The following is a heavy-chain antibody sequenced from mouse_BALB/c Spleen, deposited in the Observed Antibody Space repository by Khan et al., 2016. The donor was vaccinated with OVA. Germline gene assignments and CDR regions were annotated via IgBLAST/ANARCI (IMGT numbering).Heavy chain of an antibody. V-gene: IGHV1S132*01. CDR3: AREEALYHFDH. CDR1: GYIFTSYW. Sequence: VQLQESGAELVRPGASVKLSCKTSGYIFTSYWIHWVKQRSGQGLEWIARIYPGTDNSYYNEKFKDKATLTADKSSSTAYMQLSSLKSEDSDVYFYAREEALYHFDHWGQGTTLTVSS. D-gene: IGHD3-2*02. J-gene: IGHJ2*01. CDR2: IYPGTDNS.